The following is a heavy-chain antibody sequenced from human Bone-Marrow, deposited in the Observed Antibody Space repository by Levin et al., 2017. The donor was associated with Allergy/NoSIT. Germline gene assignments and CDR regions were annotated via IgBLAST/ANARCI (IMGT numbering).Heavy chain of an antibody. V-gene: IGHV4-34*01. CDR3: ARSTGYYSIDAFDI. J-gene: IGHJ3*02. Sequence: PSETLSLTCDVYGGSVSGYYWSWIRQLPGKGLEWIGEINHSGSTYYTPSLESRVTISGDTSKNQFSLKLSPVAAADTGLYYCARSTGYYSIDAFDIWGLGTMVTVSS. CDR2: INHSGST. CDR1: GGSVSGYY. D-gene: IGHD3-22*01.